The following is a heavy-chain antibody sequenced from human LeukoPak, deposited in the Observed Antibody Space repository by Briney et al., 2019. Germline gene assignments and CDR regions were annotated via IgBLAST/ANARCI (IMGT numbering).Heavy chain of an antibody. CDR1: GYTFTSYG. Sequence: ASVKVSCKASGYTFTSYGISWVRQAPGQGLEWMGWISAYNGNTNYAQKLQGRVTMTTDTSTSTAYMELRSLRSDDTAVYYCARVAYDDFWGGYSPRYFDYWGQGTLVTVSS. CDR3: ARVAYDDFWGGYSPRYFDY. D-gene: IGHD3-3*01. J-gene: IGHJ4*02. V-gene: IGHV1-18*01. CDR2: ISAYNGNT.